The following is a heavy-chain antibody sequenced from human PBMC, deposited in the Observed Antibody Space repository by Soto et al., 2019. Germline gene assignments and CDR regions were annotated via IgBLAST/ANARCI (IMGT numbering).Heavy chain of an antibody. Sequence: EVQLVESGGGLVQPGGSLRLSCAASGFTFSSYEMNWVRQAPGKGLEWVSYISSSGSPKYYANSLKGRFTISRDNAMNALFLQMNSLRAEYTAVYYCARERHDYGDYYYWGQGTLVTVSS. D-gene: IGHD4-17*01. V-gene: IGHV3-48*03. J-gene: IGHJ4*02. CDR1: GFTFSSYE. CDR2: ISSSGSPK. CDR3: ARERHDYGDYYY.